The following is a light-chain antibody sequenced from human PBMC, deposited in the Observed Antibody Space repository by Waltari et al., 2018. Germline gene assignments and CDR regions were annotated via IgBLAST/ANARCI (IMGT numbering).Light chain of an antibody. CDR2: DAS. Sequence: EIVLTQSPASLSLSPGARATLSCRASQSVGRTLAWYQQSPGQAPRLLIYDASSRAKGIPDRVSGSGSGTDFSLTISRLEQEDLAVYYCQTYGTRPATFGQGTKVEVK. CDR1: QSVGRT. V-gene: IGKV3-20*01. CDR3: QTYGTRPAT. J-gene: IGKJ1*01.